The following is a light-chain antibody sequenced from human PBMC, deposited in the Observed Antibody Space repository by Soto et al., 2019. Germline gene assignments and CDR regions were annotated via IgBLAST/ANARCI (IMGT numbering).Light chain of an antibody. Sequence: EIVLTQSPGTLSFSPGERATLTCRASQSVTSSYLAWFQQRPGQAPRLLIYGASSRATGIPDRFSGSGSGTDFTLTIRRLEPEDFAVYYCQQYGNSPFTFGPGTKVDFK. CDR2: GAS. CDR3: QQYGNSPFT. V-gene: IGKV3-20*01. J-gene: IGKJ3*01. CDR1: QSVTSSY.